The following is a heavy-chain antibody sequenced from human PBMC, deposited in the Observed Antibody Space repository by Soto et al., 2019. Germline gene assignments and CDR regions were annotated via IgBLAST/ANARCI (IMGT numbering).Heavy chain of an antibody. CDR3: ARAQLYSKWQGWVYCMDV. Sequence: ASVKVSCQASGYTFTSYDIHWVRQATGQGLEWMGWMNPNSGNTGYAQKFQGRVTMTRNTSISTAYMELSSLRSEDTAVYSCARAQLYSKWQGWVYCMDVWGQGTTVTVSS. CDR2: MNPNSGNT. D-gene: IGHD6-13*01. CDR1: GYTFTSYD. J-gene: IGHJ6*02. V-gene: IGHV1-8*01.